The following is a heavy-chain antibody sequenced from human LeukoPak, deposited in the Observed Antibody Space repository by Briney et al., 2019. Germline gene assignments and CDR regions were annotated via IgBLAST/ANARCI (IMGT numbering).Heavy chain of an antibody. D-gene: IGHD3-9*01. Sequence: PSETLSLTCTVSGGSISSGGYYWSWIRQPPGKGLEWIGYIYHSGSTYYNPSLKSRVTISVDRSKNQFSLKLSSVTAADTAVYYCARDDWLAGYWGQGTLVTVSS. J-gene: IGHJ4*02. CDR3: ARDDWLAGY. V-gene: IGHV4-30-2*01. CDR1: GGSISSGGYY. CDR2: IYHSGST.